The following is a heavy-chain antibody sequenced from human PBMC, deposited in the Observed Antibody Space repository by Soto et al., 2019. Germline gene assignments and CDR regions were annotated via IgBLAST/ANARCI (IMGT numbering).Heavy chain of an antibody. D-gene: IGHD3-22*01. V-gene: IGHV3-7*04. CDR2: LKPDGSEK. CDR1: GFTSSSHW. CDR3: ARGDYYDSSGPFSDAFDI. J-gene: IGHJ3*02. Sequence: GGSLRLSCAASGFTSSSHWMSWVRQAPGKGLEWVANLKPDGSEKWYVDSVKGRFTISRDNAKNSLYLQMNSLRAEDTAVYYCARGDYYDSSGPFSDAFDIWGQGTMVTVSS.